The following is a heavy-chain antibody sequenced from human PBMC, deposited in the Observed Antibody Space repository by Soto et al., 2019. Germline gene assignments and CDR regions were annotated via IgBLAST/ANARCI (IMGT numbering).Heavy chain of an antibody. J-gene: IGHJ4*02. V-gene: IGHV1-69*13. D-gene: IGHD3-10*01. Sequence: SVKVSCKASGGTFSSYAISWVRQAPGQGLEWMGGIIPIFGTANYAQKFQGRVTITADESTSTAYMELSSLRSEDTAVYYCARGYGSGSYYIGSERYYFDYWGQRTLVIVSS. CDR3: ARGYGSGSYYIGSERYYFDY. CDR2: IIPIFGTA. CDR1: GGTFSSYA.